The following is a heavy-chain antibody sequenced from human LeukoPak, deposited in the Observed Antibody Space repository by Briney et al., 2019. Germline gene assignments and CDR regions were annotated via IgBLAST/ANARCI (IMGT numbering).Heavy chain of an antibody. CDR1: RFTFSGSA. V-gene: IGHV3-73*01. CDR3: KTGIRTDFDY. CDR2: IRSKANSYAT. Sequence: GGSLRLSCAASRFTFSGSAMHWVRQASGKGLEWVGRIRSKANSYATAYAASVKGRFTISRDDSKNTAYLQMNSLKTEDTAVYYCKTGIRTDFDYWGQGTLVTVSS. J-gene: IGHJ4*02. D-gene: IGHD1-14*01.